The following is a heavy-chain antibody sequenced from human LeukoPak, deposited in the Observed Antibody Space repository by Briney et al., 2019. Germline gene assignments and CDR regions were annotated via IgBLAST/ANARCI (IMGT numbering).Heavy chain of an antibody. CDR1: GFTFSDYY. D-gene: IGHD5-12*01. V-gene: IGHV3-11*06. CDR3: ARFKREWLRSEYYFDY. J-gene: IGHJ4*02. Sequence: PGGSLRPSCAASGFTFSDYYMSWIRQAPGKGREWGSYISSSSSYTNYADSVKGRFTISRDNAKNSLYLQMNSLRAEDTAVYYCARFKREWLRSEYYFDYWGQGTLVTVSS. CDR2: ISSSSSYT.